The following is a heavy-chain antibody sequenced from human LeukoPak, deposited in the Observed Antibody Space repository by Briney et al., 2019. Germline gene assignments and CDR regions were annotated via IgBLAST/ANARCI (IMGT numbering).Heavy chain of an antibody. Sequence: GGSLRLSCAASGFTFSSYGMHWVRQAPGKGLEWVAFIRYDGSNKYYADSVKGRFTISRDNSKNTLYLQMNSLRAEDTAVYYCANTVAPINYYYYGMDVWGQGTTVTVSS. V-gene: IGHV3-30*02. CDR1: GFTFSSYG. J-gene: IGHJ6*02. CDR2: IRYDGSNK. D-gene: IGHD6-19*01. CDR3: ANTVAPINYYYYGMDV.